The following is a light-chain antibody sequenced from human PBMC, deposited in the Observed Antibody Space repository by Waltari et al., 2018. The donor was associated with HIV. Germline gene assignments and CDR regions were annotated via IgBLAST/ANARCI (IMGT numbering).Light chain of an antibody. CDR1: SSDVGGYNY. V-gene: IGLV2-14*01. CDR3: SSDTSSSTLV. CDR2: EVS. Sequence: QSALTQPASVSGSPGQSITISCTGTSSDVGGYNYVSWYQQHPGKAPKLMIYEVSNRPSGVSNRFSGSKSGNTASLTISGLQAEDEADDYCSSDTSSSTLVFGTGTKVTVL. J-gene: IGLJ1*01.